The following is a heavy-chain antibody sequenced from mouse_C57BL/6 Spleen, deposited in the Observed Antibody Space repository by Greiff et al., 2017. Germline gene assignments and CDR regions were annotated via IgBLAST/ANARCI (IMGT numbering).Heavy chain of an antibody. Sequence: VQLKESGPVLVKPGASVKMSCKASGYTFTDYYMNWVKQSHGKSLEWIGVINPYNGGTSYNQKFKGKATLTVDKSSSTAYMELNSLTSEDSAVYYCARRQLGNYAMDYWGQGTSVTVSS. CDR3: ARRQLGNYAMDY. CDR1: GYTFTDYY. V-gene: IGHV1-19*01. CDR2: INPYNGGT. J-gene: IGHJ4*01. D-gene: IGHD4-1*02.